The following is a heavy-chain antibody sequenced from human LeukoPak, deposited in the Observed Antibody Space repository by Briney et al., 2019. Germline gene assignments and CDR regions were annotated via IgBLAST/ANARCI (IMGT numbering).Heavy chain of an antibody. D-gene: IGHD3-22*01. Sequence: ASVKVSCKASGYTFTGYYMHWVRQAPGQGLERMGRINPNSGGTNYAQKFQGRVTMTRDTSISTAYMELSRLRSDDTAVYYCARDSIVVGSIDYWGQGTLVTVSS. CDR3: ARDSIVVGSIDY. V-gene: IGHV1-2*06. J-gene: IGHJ4*02. CDR1: GYTFTGYY. CDR2: INPNSGGT.